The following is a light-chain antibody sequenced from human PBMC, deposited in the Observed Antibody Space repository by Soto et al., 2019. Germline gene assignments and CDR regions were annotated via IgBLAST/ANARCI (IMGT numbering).Light chain of an antibody. V-gene: IGKV4-1*01. CDR3: QQYNGATLT. J-gene: IGKJ4*01. CDR2: WAS. Sequence: EIRMTQSPDSLAVSLGERATINSTSSQIVLQTSTNENLLAWYPQTPGQPPKLXIYWASPRASGVLDLFNGSGAGTDCTRSISSLQPEDVAVDYCQQYNGATLTFGGGTQVDNK. CDR1: QIVLQTSTNENL.